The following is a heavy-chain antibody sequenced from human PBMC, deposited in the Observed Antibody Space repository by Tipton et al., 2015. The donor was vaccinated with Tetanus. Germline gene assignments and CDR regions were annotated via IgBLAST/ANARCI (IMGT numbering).Heavy chain of an antibody. CDR3: ARRSLTNYGLDV. V-gene: IGHV3-30*12. CDR1: GFSFASYG. J-gene: IGHJ6*02. CDR2: IFDDGSNT. Sequence: SLRLSCAASGFSFASYGMHWVRQAPGKGLEWMATIFDDGSNTYYADSVKGRFTISRDHAKNTVYLQMNSLRAEDTAVYFCARRSLTNYGLDVWGQGTPVTVSS. D-gene: IGHD1-1*01.